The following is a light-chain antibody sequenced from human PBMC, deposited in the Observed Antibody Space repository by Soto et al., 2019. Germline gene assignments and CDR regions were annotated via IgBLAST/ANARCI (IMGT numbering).Light chain of an antibody. CDR1: SSDVGSYDY. CDR3: CAYSTSGTHV. J-gene: IGLJ1*01. CDR2: DVN. V-gene: IGLV2-14*03. Sequence: QSALTQPASVSGSPAQSITFSCTGTSSDVGSYDYVSWHQQHPGKAPKLIIYDVNNRPSGVPSRFSGSKSGNTASLIISGLQTEDEADYYCCAYSTSGTHVFGTGTKLTVL.